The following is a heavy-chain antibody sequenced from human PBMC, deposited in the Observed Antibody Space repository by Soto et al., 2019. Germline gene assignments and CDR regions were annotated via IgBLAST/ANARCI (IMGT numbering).Heavy chain of an antibody. J-gene: IGHJ6*02. CDR2: IIPILGTA. Sequence: QVQLVQSGAEVKKPGSSVKVSCKASGGTFSSYAMSWVRQAPGQGLEWMGGIIPILGTANYAQKFQGRVTITADESTSTAYMELSSLRSEDTAVYYCARLRWFEDYYYGMDVWGQGTTVTVSS. CDR1: GGTFSSYA. D-gene: IGHD3-10*01. V-gene: IGHV1-69*01. CDR3: ARLRWFEDYYYGMDV.